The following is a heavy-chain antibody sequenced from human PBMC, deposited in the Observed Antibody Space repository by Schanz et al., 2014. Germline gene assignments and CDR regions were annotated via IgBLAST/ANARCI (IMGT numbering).Heavy chain of an antibody. Sequence: QLQLQESGPGLVKPSETLSLTCTVSGGSISSSSYYWGWIRQPPGKGLEWIGSIYYSGNTYYNPSLKSRVPISVDTSKNQFSLKLPSVTAADTAVYYCARPGGSSWSFAYWGLERLVIVSS. CDR2: IYYSGNT. CDR1: GGSISSSSYY. D-gene: IGHD6-13*01. CDR3: ARPGGSSWSFAY. V-gene: IGHV4-39*01. J-gene: IGHJ4*02.